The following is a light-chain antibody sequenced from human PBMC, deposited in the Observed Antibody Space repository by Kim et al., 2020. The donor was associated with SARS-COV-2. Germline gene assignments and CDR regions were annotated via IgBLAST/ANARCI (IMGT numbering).Light chain of an antibody. CDR2: DAS. CDR1: QSVGNK. V-gene: IGKV3-15*01. J-gene: IGKJ1*01. CDR3: QQYNGWPPWT. Sequence: SPGERATLSCRASQSVGNKLSCCQQQPARPATRLIFDASSRAAAGPPRWSSSGSWTEVTLTIISLQSDDAAVYHCQQYNGWPPWTFGQGTKVDIK.